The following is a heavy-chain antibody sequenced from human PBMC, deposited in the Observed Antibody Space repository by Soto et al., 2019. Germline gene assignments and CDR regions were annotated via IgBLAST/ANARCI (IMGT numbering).Heavy chain of an antibody. CDR3: ARDTIAAAGTESNYYYYGMDV. J-gene: IGHJ6*02. CDR2: IYTSGST. CDR1: GGSISSYY. D-gene: IGHD6-13*01. V-gene: IGHV4-4*07. Sequence: SETLSLTCTVSGGSISSYYWSWIRQPAGKGLGWIGRIYTSGSTNYNPSLKSRVTMSVDTSKNQFSLKLSSVTAADTAVYYCARDTIAAAGTESNYYYYGMDVWGQGTTVTVSS.